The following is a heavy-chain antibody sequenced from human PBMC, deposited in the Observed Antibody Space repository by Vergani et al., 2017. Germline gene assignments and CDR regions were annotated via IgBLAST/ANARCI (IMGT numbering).Heavy chain of an antibody. V-gene: IGHV3-23*04. CDR3: AKGAQVRVVINSYYYDGMDV. CDR1: GFTFSSYA. D-gene: IGHD3-10*01. J-gene: IGHJ6*02. CDR2: ISGSGGST. Sequence: EVQLVESGGVVVQPGGSLRLSCAASGFTFSSYAMSWFRQAPGKGLEWVSAISGSGGSTYYADSVKGRLTISRDNSKNTLYLQMNSLRAEDTAVYYCAKGAQVRVVINSYYYDGMDVWGQGTTVTVSS.